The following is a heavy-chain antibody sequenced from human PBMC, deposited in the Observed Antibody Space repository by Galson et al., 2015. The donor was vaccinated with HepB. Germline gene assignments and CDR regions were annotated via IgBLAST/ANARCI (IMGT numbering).Heavy chain of an antibody. V-gene: IGHV1-18*01. J-gene: IGHJ4*02. CDR2: SSGNNGST. CDR3: AREFGMSHGDYDPSLDW. Sequence: SVKVSCKASGYTFISYGISWVRQAPGQGLEWMGWSSGNNGSTNYAQKLQGRVTMTTDTSTSTAYMELRSLRSDDTAVYYCAREFGMSHGDYDPSLDWWGQGTLVTVSS. D-gene: IGHD4-17*01. CDR1: GYTFISYG.